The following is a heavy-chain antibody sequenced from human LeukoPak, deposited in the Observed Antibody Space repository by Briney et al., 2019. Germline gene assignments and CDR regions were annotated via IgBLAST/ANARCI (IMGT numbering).Heavy chain of an antibody. J-gene: IGHJ5*02. CDR2: ISGSGGST. V-gene: IGHV3-23*01. CDR3: AKDGGEPLMRPQDSSGYYHP. CDR1: GFTFSSYA. Sequence: GGSLRLSCAASGFTFSSYAMSWVRQAPGKGLEWVSAISGSGGSTYYADSVKGRFTISRDNSKNTLYLQMNSLRAEDTAVYYCAKDGGEPLMRPQDSSGYYHPWGQGTLVTVSS. D-gene: IGHD3-22*01.